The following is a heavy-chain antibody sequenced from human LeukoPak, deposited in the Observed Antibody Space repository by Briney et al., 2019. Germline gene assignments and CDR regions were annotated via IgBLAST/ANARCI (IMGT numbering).Heavy chain of an antibody. J-gene: IGHJ6*02. D-gene: IGHD6-19*01. Sequence: PQASVKVSCKASGYTFTSYDINWVRQATGQGLEWMGWMNPNSGNTGYAQKFQGRVTMTRNTSISTAYMELSSLRSEDTAVYYCATDLRAVAGYYYYGMDVWGQGTTVTVSS. CDR2: MNPNSGNT. V-gene: IGHV1-8*01. CDR3: ATDLRAVAGYYYYGMDV. CDR1: GYTFTSYD.